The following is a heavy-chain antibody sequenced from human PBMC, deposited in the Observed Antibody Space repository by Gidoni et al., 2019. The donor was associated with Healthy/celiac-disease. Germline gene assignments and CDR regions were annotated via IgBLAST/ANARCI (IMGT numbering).Heavy chain of an antibody. CDR3: ASDYYGSGSYYSY. Sequence: QVQLQESGPGLVKPSQTLSLTCTVSGGSISSGGYSWSWIRQHPGKGLEWIGYIYYSGSTYYNPSLKSRVTISVDTSKNQFSLKLSSVTAADTAVYYCASDYYGSGSYYSYWGQGTLVTVSS. CDR1: GGSISSGGYS. D-gene: IGHD3-10*01. CDR2: IYYSGST. V-gene: IGHV4-31*03. J-gene: IGHJ4*02.